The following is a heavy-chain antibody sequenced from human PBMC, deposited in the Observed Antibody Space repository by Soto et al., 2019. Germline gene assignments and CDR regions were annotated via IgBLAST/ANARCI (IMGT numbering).Heavy chain of an antibody. Sequence: EGSLRLSCAASGFTFRSYWMSWVRQAPGKGLEWVANIKQDGSEKYHVDSVKGRFTISRDNARKSLYLQMDGLRVEDTAVYFCAKDGPDDSRGYFFYDYWGPGAVETVST. J-gene: IGHJ4*02. CDR1: GFTFRSYW. D-gene: IGHD3-22*01. V-gene: IGHV3-7*03. CDR3: AKDGPDDSRGYFFYDY. CDR2: IKQDGSEK.